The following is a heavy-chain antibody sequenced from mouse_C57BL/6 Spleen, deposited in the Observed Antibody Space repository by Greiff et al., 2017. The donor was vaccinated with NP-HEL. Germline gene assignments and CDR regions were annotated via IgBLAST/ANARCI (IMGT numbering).Heavy chain of an antibody. Sequence: VKLQQSGPELVKPGASVKISCKASGYAFSSSWMNWVKQRPGKGLEWIGRIYPGDGDTNYNGKFKGKATLTADKSSSTAYMQLSSLTSEDSAVYFCARGDYYGSSYRDYWGQGTTLTVSS. D-gene: IGHD1-1*01. CDR3: ARGDYYGSSYRDY. J-gene: IGHJ2*01. CDR1: GYAFSSSW. V-gene: IGHV1-82*01. CDR2: IYPGDGDT.